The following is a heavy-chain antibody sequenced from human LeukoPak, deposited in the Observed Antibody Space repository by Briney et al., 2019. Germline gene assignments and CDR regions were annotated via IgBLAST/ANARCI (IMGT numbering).Heavy chain of an antibody. Sequence: PGRSLRLSCAASGFTFSSYGMHWVRQAPGKGLEWVSAISGSGDSTYYADSVKGRFTSSRDNSKNTLYLQMNSLRAEDTAVYYCAKAHCSSTSCSRGYFDLWGRGTLVTVSS. J-gene: IGHJ2*01. CDR1: GFTFSSYG. CDR2: ISGSGDST. D-gene: IGHD2-2*01. CDR3: AKAHCSSTSCSRGYFDL. V-gene: IGHV3-23*01.